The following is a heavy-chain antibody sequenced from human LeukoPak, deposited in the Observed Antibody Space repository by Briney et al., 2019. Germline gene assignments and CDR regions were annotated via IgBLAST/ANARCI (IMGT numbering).Heavy chain of an antibody. J-gene: IGHJ6*02. V-gene: IGHV1-2*02. CDR2: INPNSGGT. CDR3: ARVGDGSYVPWDYYYGKDV. Sequence: ASVKVSCKASGYTFTGYYMHWVRRAPGQGLEWMGWINPNSGGTNYAQKFQGRVTMTRDTSISTAYMELSRLRSDDTAVYYCARVGDGSYVPWDYYYGKDVWGQGTTVTVSS. D-gene: IGHD1-26*01. CDR1: GYTFTGYY.